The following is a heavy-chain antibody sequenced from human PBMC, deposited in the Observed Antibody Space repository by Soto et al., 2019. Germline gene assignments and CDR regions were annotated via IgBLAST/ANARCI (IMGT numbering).Heavy chain of an antibody. CDR3: ARGARYYGMDV. V-gene: IGHV4-34*01. J-gene: IGHJ6*02. Sequence: QVQLQQWGAGLLKPSETLSLTCAVYRGSFSGYYWSWIRQPPGKGLEWIGEINHSASTNYNPSLKSRVTISVDMSENQFSLKLSSVTAADTAVYYCARGARYYGMDVWGQGTTVTVSS. CDR1: RGSFSGYY. CDR2: INHSAST.